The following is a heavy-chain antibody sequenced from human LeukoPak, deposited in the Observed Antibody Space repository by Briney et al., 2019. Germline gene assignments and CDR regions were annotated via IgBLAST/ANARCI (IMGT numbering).Heavy chain of an antibody. CDR3: ARVTGIQLWLRGGAFDI. Sequence: NPSETLSLTCTVSGGSISSYYWSWIRQPPGKGLEWIGYIYYSGSTNYNPSLKSRVTISVDTSKNQFSLKLSSVTAADTAVYYCARVTGIQLWLRGGAFDIWGQGTMVTVSS. D-gene: IGHD5-18*01. CDR2: IYYSGST. V-gene: IGHV4-59*01. J-gene: IGHJ3*02. CDR1: GGSISSYY.